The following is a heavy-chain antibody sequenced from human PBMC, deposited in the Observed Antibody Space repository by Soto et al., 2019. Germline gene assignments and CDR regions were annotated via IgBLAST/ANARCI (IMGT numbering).Heavy chain of an antibody. V-gene: IGHV1-18*01. J-gene: IGHJ6*02. CDR1: GYTFTSYG. D-gene: IGHD2-21*02. CDR3: AREPYCGGDCYNYYYGMDV. Sequence: ASVKVSCKASGYTFTSYGISWVRQAPGQGLEWMGWISAYNGNTNYAQKLQGRVTTTTDTSTSTAYMELRSLRSDDTAVYYCAREPYCGGDCYNYYYGMDVWGQGTTVTVSS. CDR2: ISAYNGNT.